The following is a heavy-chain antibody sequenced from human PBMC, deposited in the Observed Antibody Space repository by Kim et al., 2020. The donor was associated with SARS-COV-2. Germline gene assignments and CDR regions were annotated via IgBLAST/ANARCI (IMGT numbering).Heavy chain of an antibody. CDR2: INTDTGNP. J-gene: IGHJ4*02. CDR1: GYTFTNYA. V-gene: IGHV7-4-1*02. D-gene: IGHD3-16*02. CDR3: ARDIWGSYSYTDS. Sequence: ASVKVSCKASGYTFTNYAISWVRQAPGQGLEWMGWINTDTGNPTYAQAFTGRFVFSVDTSVSTTYLQISSLKAEDTALYYCARDIWGSYSYTDSWGQETL.